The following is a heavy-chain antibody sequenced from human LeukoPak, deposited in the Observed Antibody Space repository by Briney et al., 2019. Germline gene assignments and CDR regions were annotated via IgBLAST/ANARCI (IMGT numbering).Heavy chain of an antibody. Sequence: PGRSLRLSCAASGFTFSSFGMHWVRQAPGQGLEWVAVISFDGSNQYYADSVKGRFTIYRDNFKNTVYLQMNSLRAEETAVYYCAKSHPPRVTTEEGEYLQHWGQGTLVTVSS. CDR3: AKSHPPRVTTEEGEYLQH. CDR1: GFTFSSFG. V-gene: IGHV3-30*18. CDR2: ISFDGSNQ. D-gene: IGHD4-17*01. J-gene: IGHJ1*01.